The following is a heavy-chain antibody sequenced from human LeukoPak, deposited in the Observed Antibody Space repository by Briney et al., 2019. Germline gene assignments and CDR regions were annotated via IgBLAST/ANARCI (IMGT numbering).Heavy chain of an antibody. Sequence: KPSETLSLTCTVSGYSISSGYYWGWIRQPPGKGLERIGSIYHSGSTYYNPSLKSRVTISVDTSKNQFSLKLSSVTAADTAVYFCARGPYSYDSSGAFDIWGQGTMVTVSS. V-gene: IGHV4-38-2*02. CDR1: GYSISSGYY. J-gene: IGHJ3*02. D-gene: IGHD3-22*01. CDR2: IYHSGST. CDR3: ARGPYSYDSSGAFDI.